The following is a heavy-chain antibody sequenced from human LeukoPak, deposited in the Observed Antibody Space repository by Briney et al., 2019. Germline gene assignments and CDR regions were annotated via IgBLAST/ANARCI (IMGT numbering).Heavy chain of an antibody. Sequence: ASVKVSCKASGYTFTSYDINWVRQATGQGLEWMGWMNPNSGNTGYAQKFQGRVTMTRNTSISTAYMELSSLRSEDTAVYYCAKDLRYYGSGSSLTDAFDYWGQGTLVTVSS. CDR3: AKDLRYYGSGSSLTDAFDY. D-gene: IGHD3-10*01. CDR2: MNPNSGNT. CDR1: GYTFTSYD. V-gene: IGHV1-8*01. J-gene: IGHJ4*02.